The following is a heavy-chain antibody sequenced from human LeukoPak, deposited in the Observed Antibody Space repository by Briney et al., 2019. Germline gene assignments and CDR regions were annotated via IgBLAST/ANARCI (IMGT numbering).Heavy chain of an antibody. CDR2: INPSGGST. D-gene: IGHD3-22*01. J-gene: IGHJ4*02. Sequence: ASVKVSCKASGYTFTSYYMHWVRQAPGQGLEWMGIINPSGGSTSYAQKFQGRVTITADESTSTAYMELSSLRSEDTAVYYCASQYYDSSGYFGDWGQGTLVTVSS. CDR1: GYTFTSYY. CDR3: ASQYYDSSGYFGD. V-gene: IGHV1-46*01.